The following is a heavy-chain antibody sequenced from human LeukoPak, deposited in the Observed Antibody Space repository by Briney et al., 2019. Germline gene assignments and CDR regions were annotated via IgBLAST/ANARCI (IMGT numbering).Heavy chain of an antibody. D-gene: IGHD3-10*01. CDR3: ARGGYYGSGRNYYYYYYMDV. J-gene: IGHJ6*03. Sequence: GASVKVSCKASGYTFTGYYMHWVRQAPGQGLEWMGWINPNSGGTNYAQKFQGRVTMTRDTSISTAYMELSRLRSDDTAVYYCARGGYYGSGRNYYYYYYMDVWGKGTTVTISS. CDR1: GYTFTGYY. CDR2: INPNSGGT. V-gene: IGHV1-2*02.